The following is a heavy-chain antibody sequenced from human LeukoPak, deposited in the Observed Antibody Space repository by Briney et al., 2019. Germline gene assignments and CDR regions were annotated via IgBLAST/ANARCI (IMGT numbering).Heavy chain of an antibody. V-gene: IGHV3-23*01. J-gene: IGHJ4*02. CDR1: GFTFSSYA. Sequence: PGESLRLSCAASGFTFSSYAMSWVRQAPGKGLEWVSSISVSGTSTYYADSVKGRFTISRDNSKNTLYLQMNSLRAEDTAVYYCAKQGATNYYDSSGYSYWGQGTLVTVSS. CDR3: AKQGATNYYDSSGYSY. D-gene: IGHD3-22*01. CDR2: ISVSGTST.